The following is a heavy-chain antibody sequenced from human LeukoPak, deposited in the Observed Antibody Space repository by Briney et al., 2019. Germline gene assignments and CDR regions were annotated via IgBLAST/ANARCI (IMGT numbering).Heavy chain of an antibody. J-gene: IGHJ4*02. Sequence: GGSLRLSCAASGFTFSGSAMHWVRQASGKGLEWVGRTRSKANSYATAYAASVKGRFTISRDDSKNTAYLQMNSLKTEDTAVYYCTRRGIAAAGHRDYWGQGTLVTVSS. CDR2: TRSKANSYAT. V-gene: IGHV3-73*01. CDR1: GFTFSGSA. D-gene: IGHD6-13*01. CDR3: TRRGIAAAGHRDY.